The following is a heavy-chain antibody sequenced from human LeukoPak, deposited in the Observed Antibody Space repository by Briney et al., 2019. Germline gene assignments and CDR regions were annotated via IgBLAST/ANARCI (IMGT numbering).Heavy chain of an antibody. Sequence: GGTLRLSCAASGFTFSSHGMNWVRQAPGKGLEWVSAISGSGGSTYYADSVKGRFTISRDNSKNTLYLQMNSLRAEDTAVYYCAKAYGDYEFDYWGQGTLVTVSS. D-gene: IGHD4-17*01. CDR2: ISGSGGST. CDR3: AKAYGDYEFDY. J-gene: IGHJ4*02. CDR1: GFTFSSHG. V-gene: IGHV3-23*01.